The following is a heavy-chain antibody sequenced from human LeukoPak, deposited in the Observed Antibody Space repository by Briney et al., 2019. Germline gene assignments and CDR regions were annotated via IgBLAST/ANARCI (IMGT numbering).Heavy chain of an antibody. D-gene: IGHD3-3*01. CDR2: ISYDGSNK. Sequence: GGSWRLSCAASGFTFSSYAMHWVRQAPGKGLEWVAVISYDGSNKYYADSVKGRFTISRDNAKNSLYLQMNSLRAEDTAVYYCARAVPVSGFDYWGQGTLVTVSS. CDR3: ARAVPVSGFDY. CDR1: GFTFSSYA. V-gene: IGHV3-30-3*01. J-gene: IGHJ4*02.